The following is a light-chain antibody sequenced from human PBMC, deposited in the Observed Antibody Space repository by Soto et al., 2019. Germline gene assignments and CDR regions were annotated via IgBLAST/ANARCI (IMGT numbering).Light chain of an antibody. CDR2: DVS. Sequence: QSALTQSASVSGSPGQSITISCTGTSSDVGGYNYVSWYQQHPGKAPKLIIYDVSNRPSGVSTRFSGSKSGNTASLTISGLQAEDEAAYSCSSYTSTNSWVFCGVTKLTVL. V-gene: IGLV2-14*01. J-gene: IGLJ3*02. CDR3: SSYTSTNSWV. CDR1: SSDVGGYNY.